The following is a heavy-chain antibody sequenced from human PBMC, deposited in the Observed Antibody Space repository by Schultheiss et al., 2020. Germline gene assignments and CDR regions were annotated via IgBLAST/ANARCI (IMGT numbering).Heavy chain of an antibody. CDR1: GFTFRSYG. J-gene: IGHJ6*03. D-gene: IGHD6-6*01. Sequence: GGSLRLSCAASGFTFRSYGMHWVRQAPGKGLEWVAVISYDGINKYYADSVKGRLTISRDNSKNTLYLQMNSLRAEDTAVYYCAKDLIGSSSAYYYYYMDVWGKGTTVTVSS. CDR3: AKDLIGSSSAYYYYYMDV. V-gene: IGHV3-30*18. CDR2: ISYDGINK.